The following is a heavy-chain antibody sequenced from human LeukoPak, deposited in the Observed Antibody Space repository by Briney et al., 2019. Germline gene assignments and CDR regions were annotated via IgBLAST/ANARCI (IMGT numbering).Heavy chain of an antibody. Sequence: SETLSLTCTVSGGSISSYYWSWIRQPAGKGLEWIGRIYTSGSTNYNPSLKSRVTMSVDTSKNQFSLKLSSVTAADTAVYYCARATYGSGSYYRGLGAFDIWGQGTMVTVSS. CDR2: IYTSGST. CDR1: GGSISSYY. V-gene: IGHV4-4*07. CDR3: ARATYGSGSYYRGLGAFDI. D-gene: IGHD3-10*01. J-gene: IGHJ3*02.